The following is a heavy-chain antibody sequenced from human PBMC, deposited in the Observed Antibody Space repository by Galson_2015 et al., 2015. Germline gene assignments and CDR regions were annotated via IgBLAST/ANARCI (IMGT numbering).Heavy chain of an antibody. V-gene: IGHV4-39*01. D-gene: IGHD1-26*01. Sequence: SETLSLTCTVSGGSIGSSSYYWGWIRQPPGKGLEWIGSIYYSGSTYYNPSLKSRVTISVDTSKDQFSLKLSSVTAADTAVYYCATKPVGATPPDYWGQGTLVTVSS. CDR1: GGSIGSSSYY. J-gene: IGHJ4*02. CDR2: IYYSGST. CDR3: ATKPVGATPPDY.